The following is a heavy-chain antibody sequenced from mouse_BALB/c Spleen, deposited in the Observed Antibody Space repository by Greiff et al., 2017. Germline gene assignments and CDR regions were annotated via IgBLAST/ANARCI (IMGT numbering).Heavy chain of an antibody. V-gene: IGHV3-6*02. CDR3: ARGNWDPYWYFDV. Sequence: EVQLQQSGPGLVKPSQSLSLTCSVTGYSITSGYYWNWIRQFPGNKLEWMGYISYDGSNNYNPSLKNRISITRDTSKNQFFLKLNSVTTEDTATYYCARGNWDPYWYFDVWGAGTTVTVSS. CDR1: GYSITSGYY. J-gene: IGHJ1*01. CDR2: ISYDGSN. D-gene: IGHD4-1*01.